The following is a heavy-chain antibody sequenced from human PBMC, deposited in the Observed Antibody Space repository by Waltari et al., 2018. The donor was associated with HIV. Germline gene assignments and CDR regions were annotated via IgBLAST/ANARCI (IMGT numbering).Heavy chain of an antibody. CDR1: GFDFANAW. V-gene: IGHV3-15*01. CDR2: IKRRTDGGTA. CDR3: TTDKSWYADY. D-gene: IGHD6-13*01. J-gene: IGHJ4*02. Sequence: EARLVESGGGLVKPGGSLTISCVGSGFDFANAWMSWVRQAPGKGLEWLGRIKRRTDGGTADLAGSVEGRFKISREDSKNTVYLGMNSLKSDDTAVYYCTTDKSWYADYWGQGALVTVSS.